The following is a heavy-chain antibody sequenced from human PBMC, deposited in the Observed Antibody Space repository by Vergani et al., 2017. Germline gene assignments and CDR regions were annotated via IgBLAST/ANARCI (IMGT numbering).Heavy chain of an antibody. CDR2: ISGSGGNT. D-gene: IGHD2-21*01. CDR1: GFTFSSYA. V-gene: IGHV3-23*04. Sequence: EEQLVESGGGLVRPGGSLRLSCGASGFTFSSYAMTWVRLAPGKGLQWVSAISGSGGNTFYTDSVKGRFTISRDNSKDTLYLQMNSLRVEDTAIYYCAKARDPNCKGGNCYSYYYGLDLWGQGTTVTVSS. CDR3: AKARDPNCKGGNCYSYYYGLDL. J-gene: IGHJ6*02.